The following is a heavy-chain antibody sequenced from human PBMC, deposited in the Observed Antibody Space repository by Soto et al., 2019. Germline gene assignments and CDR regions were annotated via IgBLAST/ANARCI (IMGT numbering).Heavy chain of an antibody. D-gene: IGHD3-3*01. CDR1: GGSISSGDYY. J-gene: IGHJ6*02. CDR2: IYYSGST. CDR3: ARDRLIGVVIGYYYYYGMDV. Sequence: QVQLQESGPGLVKPPQTLSLTCTVSGGSISSGDYYWSWIRQPPGKGLEWIGYIYYSGSTYYNPSLKSRVTISVATSKNQSSLKLSSVTAADTAVYYCARDRLIGVVIGYYYYYGMDVWGQGTTVTVSS. V-gene: IGHV4-30-4*01.